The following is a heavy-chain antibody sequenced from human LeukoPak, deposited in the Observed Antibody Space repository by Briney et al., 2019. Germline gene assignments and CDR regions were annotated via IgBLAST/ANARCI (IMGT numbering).Heavy chain of an antibody. CDR1: GYTFSTYW. D-gene: IGHD5-18*01. V-gene: IGHV5-51*01. CDR3: ARGSSGYTYGFDY. CDR2: IYPGDSGA. Sequence: GESLKISCKGSGYTFSTYWIAWERQMPGRGLEWMGVIYPGDSGARYSPSFRGQVTISADKSIDTAFLQWSSLKASDTAMYYCARGSSGYTYGFDYWGQGTLVTVSS. J-gene: IGHJ4*02.